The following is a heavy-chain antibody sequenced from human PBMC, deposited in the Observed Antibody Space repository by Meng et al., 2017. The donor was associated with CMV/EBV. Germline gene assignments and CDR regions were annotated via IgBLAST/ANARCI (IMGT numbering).Heavy chain of an antibody. D-gene: IGHD3-9*01. V-gene: IGHV4-34*01. CDR1: GASFSGYY. CDR2: INHSGST. Sequence: QVQHRRGGAGLLQPSAPLSLTCAVYGASFSGYYWSWIRQPPGKGLEWIGEINHSGSTNYNPSLKSRVTISVDTSKNQCSLKLSSVTAADTAVYYCARKRYWLLYPWFDPWGQGTLVTVSS. J-gene: IGHJ5*02. CDR3: ARKRYWLLYPWFDP.